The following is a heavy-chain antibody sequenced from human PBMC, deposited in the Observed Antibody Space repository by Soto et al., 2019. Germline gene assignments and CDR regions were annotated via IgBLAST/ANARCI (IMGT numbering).Heavy chain of an antibody. CDR1: GYTFTSYA. CDR2: INAGNGNT. Sequence: GASVKVSCKASGYTFTSYAMHWVRQAPGQRLEWMGWINAGNGNTKYSQKFQGRVTITRDTSASTAYTELSSLRSEDTAVYYCARDLGGAIDNWFDPWGQGTLVTVSS. D-gene: IGHD3-10*01. J-gene: IGHJ5*02. V-gene: IGHV1-3*01. CDR3: ARDLGGAIDNWFDP.